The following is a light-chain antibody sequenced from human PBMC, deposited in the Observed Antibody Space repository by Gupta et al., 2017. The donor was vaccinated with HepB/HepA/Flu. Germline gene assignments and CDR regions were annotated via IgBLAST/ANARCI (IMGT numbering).Light chain of an antibody. V-gene: IGKV3-15*01. CDR3: QQYNNWPWT. Sequence: EIVMTQSPATLSVSPGERVAFSCRASQDVHTNLAWMQQKPGQAPKVLVYGASARATGVPARFIGSGSRTEFTLTITSLQSEDVAVYVCQQYNNWPWTFGQGTKVEI. CDR1: QDVHTN. J-gene: IGKJ1*01. CDR2: GAS.